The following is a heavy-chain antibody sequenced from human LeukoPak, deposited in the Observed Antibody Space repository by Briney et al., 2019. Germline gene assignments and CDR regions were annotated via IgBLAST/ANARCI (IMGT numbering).Heavy chain of an antibody. V-gene: IGHV3-30*02. J-gene: IGHJ4*02. CDR3: VRDFRFLEDY. Sequence: PGGSLTLSCAASGFNFNTYGMHWVRQAPGKGLQWVAFVRFDGHNSYYADSVRGRFTISRDNSHNTMYLQMNSLRAEDTAVYYCVRDFRFLEDYWGQGTLVTVSS. D-gene: IGHD3-3*01. CDR1: GFNFNTYG. CDR2: VRFDGHNS.